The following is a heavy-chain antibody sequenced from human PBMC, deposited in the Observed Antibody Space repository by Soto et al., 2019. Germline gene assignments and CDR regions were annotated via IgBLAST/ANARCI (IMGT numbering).Heavy chain of an antibody. V-gene: IGHV4-34*01. CDR3: ARGGEVWYVKAGDGMDV. CDR2: INHSGST. Sequence: SETLSLTCAFYGGSFSGYYWSWIRQPPGKGLEWIGEINHSGSTNYNPSLKSRVTISVDTSKNQFSLKLSSVTAADTAVYYCARGGEVWYVKAGDGMDVWGQGTTVS. J-gene: IGHJ6*01. CDR1: GGSFSGYY. D-gene: IGHD6-19*01.